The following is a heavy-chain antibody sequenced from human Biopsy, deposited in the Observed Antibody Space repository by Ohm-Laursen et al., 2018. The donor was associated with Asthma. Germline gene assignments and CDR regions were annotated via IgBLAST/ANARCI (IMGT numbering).Heavy chain of an antibody. CDR3: AKGAGSGSYHFFHFDS. D-gene: IGHD3-10*01. J-gene: IGHJ4*02. Sequence: SLRLSCTASGLTFSSFAMTWVRLSPGKGPEWVAGISGSGGRTDYGDSVKGRFTISRDNFKNTLSLQMSSLRADDTAVYYCAKGAGSGSYHFFHFDSWGQGTPVTVSS. V-gene: IGHV3-23*01. CDR2: ISGSGGRT. CDR1: GLTFSSFA.